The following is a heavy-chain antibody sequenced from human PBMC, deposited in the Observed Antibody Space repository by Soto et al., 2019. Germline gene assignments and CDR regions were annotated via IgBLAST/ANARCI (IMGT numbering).Heavy chain of an antibody. CDR3: ARGDRVGFDL. Sequence: EVQLVESGGGLVQPGESLRLSCAASGFTFDYYWMHWVRQAPGKGLVWVSRIHSAGTTTTYADSVKGRFTISRDNARNTVALQMSSLRVEDTAVYYCARGDRVGFDLWGHGTVVTVSS. J-gene: IGHJ3*01. CDR2: IHSAGTTT. CDR1: GFTFDYYW. V-gene: IGHV3-74*01. D-gene: IGHD1-26*01.